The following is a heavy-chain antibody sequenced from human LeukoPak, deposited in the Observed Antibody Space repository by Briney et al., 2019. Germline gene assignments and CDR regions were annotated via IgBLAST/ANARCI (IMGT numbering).Heavy chain of an antibody. J-gene: IGHJ4*02. D-gene: IGHD3-22*01. CDR1: GFTFSSYG. CDR2: ISGDDGST. Sequence: GGSLRLSCVASGFTFSSYGFSWVRQAPGRGLEWISAISGDDGSTYHVDSVKGRFTISRDNSKNTLYLQMNSLRAEDTALYYCAKDISSGYYFDYWGQGTLVTVSS. V-gene: IGHV3-23*01. CDR3: AKDISSGYYFDY.